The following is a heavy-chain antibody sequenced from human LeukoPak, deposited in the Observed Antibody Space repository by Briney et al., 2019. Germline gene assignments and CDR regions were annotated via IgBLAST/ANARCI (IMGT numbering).Heavy chain of an antibody. D-gene: IGHD1-7*01. Sequence: SVKVSCKASGGSFSSYAISWVRQAPGQGLEWMGGIIPIFGTANYAQKFQGRVTITADESTSTAYMELSSLRSEDTAVYYCARDRTGTTGIFDYWGQGTLVTVSS. J-gene: IGHJ4*02. V-gene: IGHV1-69*13. CDR1: GGSFSSYA. CDR2: IIPIFGTA. CDR3: ARDRTGTTGIFDY.